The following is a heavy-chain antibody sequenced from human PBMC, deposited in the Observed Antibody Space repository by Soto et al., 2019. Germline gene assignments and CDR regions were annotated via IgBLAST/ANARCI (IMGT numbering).Heavy chain of an antibody. CDR1: GGSISSGDYY. CDR3: ARDRYYGSGSIFGPIDY. V-gene: IGHV4-30-4*01. D-gene: IGHD3-10*01. Sequence: SETLSLTCTVSGGSISSGDYYWSWIRQPPGKGLEWIGNIYYSGSTDYNPSLRSRVTISLDTSKNHFSLRLRSVTAADTAVYYCARDRYYGSGSIFGPIDYWGQGTLVTVSS. CDR2: IYYSGST. J-gene: IGHJ4*02.